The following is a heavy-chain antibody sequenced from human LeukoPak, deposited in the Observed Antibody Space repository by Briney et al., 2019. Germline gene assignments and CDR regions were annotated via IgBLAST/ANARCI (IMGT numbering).Heavy chain of an antibody. D-gene: IGHD1-7*01. V-gene: IGHV1-2*02. CDR1: GYTFTRYY. CDR3: ARGSAGTTFIAY. Sequence: ASVKVSCKASGYTFTRYYMHWVRQAPGQGPEWMGWINPDSGGTNYAQKFQGRVTMTRDTSISTAYMKLSRLRSDDTAVYFCARGSAGTTFIAYWGQGTLVTVSP. CDR2: INPDSGGT. J-gene: IGHJ4*02.